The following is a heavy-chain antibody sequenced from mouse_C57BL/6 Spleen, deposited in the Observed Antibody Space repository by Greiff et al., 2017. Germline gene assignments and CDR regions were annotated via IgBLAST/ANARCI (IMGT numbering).Heavy chain of an antibody. CDR2: IYPGSGNT. V-gene: IGHV1-76*01. CDR1: GYTFTDYY. Sequence: QVQLKESGAELVRPGASVKLSCKASGYTFTDYYINWVKQRPGPGLEWIARIYPGSGNTYYNEKFKGKATLTAEKSSSSAYMQLSSLTSEDSAVYFCASSRDLLWYLDYWGQGTTLTVTS. CDR3: ASSRDLLWYLDY. J-gene: IGHJ2*01. D-gene: IGHD2-1*01.